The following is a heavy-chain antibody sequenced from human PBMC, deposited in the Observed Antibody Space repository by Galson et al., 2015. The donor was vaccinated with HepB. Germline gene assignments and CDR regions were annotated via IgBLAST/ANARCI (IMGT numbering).Heavy chain of an antibody. Sequence: SVKVSCKASGHTFTGYYMHWVRQAPGQGLEWMGWINPNSGGTNYAQKFQGGVTMTRDTSISTAYMELSRLRSDDTAVYYCACLGVTGEYNWFDPWGQGTLVTVSS. D-gene: IGHD2-21*02. CDR3: ACLGVTGEYNWFDP. J-gene: IGHJ5*02. CDR2: INPNSGGT. V-gene: IGHV1-2*02. CDR1: GHTFTGYY.